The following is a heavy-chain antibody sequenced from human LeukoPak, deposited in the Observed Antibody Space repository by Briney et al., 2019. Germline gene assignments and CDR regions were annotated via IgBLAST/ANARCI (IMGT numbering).Heavy chain of an antibody. CDR3: ATGSRYCSSGSCYSPIDY. D-gene: IGHD2-15*01. CDR2: IIPIFGTP. CDR1: GGTFSSYV. V-gene: IGHV1-69*13. Sequence: VASVKVSCKASGGTFSSYVITWVRQAPGQGLEWMGGIIPIFGTPNYAQEFQGRVTITADESTRTAYMELSSLRSEDTAVYYCATGSRYCSSGSCYSPIDYWGQGTLVTVSS. J-gene: IGHJ4*02.